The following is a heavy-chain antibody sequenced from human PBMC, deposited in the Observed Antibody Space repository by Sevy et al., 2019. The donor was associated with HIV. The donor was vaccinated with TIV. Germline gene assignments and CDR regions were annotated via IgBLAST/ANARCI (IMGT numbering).Heavy chain of an antibody. CDR3: ARVPSTGRYGMDV. D-gene: IGHD3-10*01. Sequence: GGSLRLSCAASGFTFSSYSMNWVRQAPGKGLEWVSYISSSSSTIYYADSVKGRITISRDNAKNSLYLQMSSLRADDTALYYCARVPSTGRYGMDVWCQGTTVTVSS. V-gene: IGHV3-48*01. J-gene: IGHJ6*02. CDR2: ISSSSSTI. CDR1: GFTFSSYS.